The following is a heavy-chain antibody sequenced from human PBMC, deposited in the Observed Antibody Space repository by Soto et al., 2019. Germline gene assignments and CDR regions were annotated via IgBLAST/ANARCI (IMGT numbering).Heavy chain of an antibody. V-gene: IGHV3-15*07. D-gene: IGHD5-12*01. J-gene: IGHJ6*02. CDR2: IKSKTDGGTT. CDR1: GFTFSNAW. CDR3: TTDPRLRVYYYYYGMDV. Sequence: GGSLRLSCAASGFTFSNAWMNWVRQAPGKGLEWVGRIKSKTDGGTTDYAAPVKGRFTISRDDSKNTLYLQMNSLKTEDTAVYYCTTDPRLRVYYYYYGMDVWGQGTTVTVSS.